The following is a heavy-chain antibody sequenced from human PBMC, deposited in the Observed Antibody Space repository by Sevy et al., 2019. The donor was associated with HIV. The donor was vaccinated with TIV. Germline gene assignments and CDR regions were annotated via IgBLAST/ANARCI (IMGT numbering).Heavy chain of an antibody. CDR2: IYYGGST. CDR3: ARDRRIVGARGAFDI. V-gene: IGHV4-59*01. J-gene: IGHJ3*02. D-gene: IGHD1-26*01. CDR1: GGSISSYY. Sequence: SETLSLTCTVSGGSISSYYWSWIRQPPGKGLEWIGYIYYGGSTNYNPSLRSRVTISVDTSKNQFSLKLSSVTAADTDVYYCARDRRIVGARGAFDIWGQGTMVTVSS.